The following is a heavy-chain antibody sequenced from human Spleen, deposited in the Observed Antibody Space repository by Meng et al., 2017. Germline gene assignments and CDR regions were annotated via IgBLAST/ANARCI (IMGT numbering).Heavy chain of an antibody. CDR2: INHSGST. Sequence: GSLRFSCAVYGGSFSGYYWSWIRQPPGKGLEWIGEINHSGSTNYNPSLKSRVTISVDTSKNQFSLKLSSVTAADSAVYYCARGGLELMRYSSSWYLIDYWGQGTLVTVSS. J-gene: IGHJ4*02. CDR3: ARGGLELMRYSSSWYLIDY. D-gene: IGHD6-13*01. V-gene: IGHV4-34*01. CDR1: GGSFSGYY.